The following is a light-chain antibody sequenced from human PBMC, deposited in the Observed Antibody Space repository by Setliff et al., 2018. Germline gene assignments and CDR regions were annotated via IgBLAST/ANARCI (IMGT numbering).Light chain of an antibody. CDR1: SSDIGAGYG. CDR2: GNS. J-gene: IGLJ1*01. CDR3: QSYGGSMSGYV. V-gene: IGLV1-40*01. Sequence: QSVLTQPPSVSGAPGQRVTISCTGTSSDIGAGYGVHWYQRLPGTAPKLLIYGNSNRPSGVPDRFSGSKSGTSASLAIAGLQAEDEADYYCQSYGGSMSGYVFGTGTKVTVL.